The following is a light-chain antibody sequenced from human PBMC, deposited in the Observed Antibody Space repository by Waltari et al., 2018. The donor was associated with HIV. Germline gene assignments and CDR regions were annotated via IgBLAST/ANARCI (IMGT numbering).Light chain of an antibody. CDR1: RVRSYY. V-gene: IGLV3-19*01. Sequence: SSELAQDPAVYVALGQKVRITCQGDRVRSYYASWYQQKPGQAPVLVVYGENNRPSGIPDRFSGSSSGNTASLTIAGAQAEDEADYYCNSRDSSGHWFFGGGTKVTVL. J-gene: IGLJ3*02. CDR3: NSRDSSGHWF. CDR2: GEN.